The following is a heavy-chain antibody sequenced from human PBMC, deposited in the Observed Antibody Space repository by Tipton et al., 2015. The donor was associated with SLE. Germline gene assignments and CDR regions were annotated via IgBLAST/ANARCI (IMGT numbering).Heavy chain of an antibody. CDR1: GGSISSGGYY. CDR3: ARRGQLGNLDY. J-gene: IGHJ4*02. V-gene: IGHV4-31*03. CDR2: IYYSGST. Sequence: LRLSCTVSGGSISSGGYYWSWIRQHPGKGLEWIGYIYYSGSTYYNPSLKSRVTISVDTSKNQFSLKLSSVTAADTAVYYCARRGQLGNLDYWGQGTLVTVSS. D-gene: IGHD5-18*01.